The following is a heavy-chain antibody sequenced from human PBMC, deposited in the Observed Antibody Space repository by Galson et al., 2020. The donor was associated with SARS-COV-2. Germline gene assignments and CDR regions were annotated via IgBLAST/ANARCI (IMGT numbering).Heavy chain of an antibody. D-gene: IGHD3-22*01. V-gene: IGHV3-23*01. J-gene: IGHJ6*02. CDR1: GFTYNVYA. CDR2: ISGSGEST. Sequence: GGSLRLSCAASGFTYNVYAMTWVRQAPGTGLEWVSSISGSGESTYYADSVKGRFTISRDNSKNTLSLQMNSLRADDTAVYYCAKGPYYYDSSGHYINYSDGLDVWGQGTTVTVSS. CDR3: AKGPYYYDSSGHYINYSDGLDV.